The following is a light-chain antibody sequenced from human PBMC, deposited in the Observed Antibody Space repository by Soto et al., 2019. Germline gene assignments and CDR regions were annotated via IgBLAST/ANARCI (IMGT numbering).Light chain of an antibody. Sequence: EIVLTQSPATLSLSPGERATLSCRATQSITTSLAWYQQKPGQPPRLLIYDASNRATVMPARFSGSGSGTDFTLTISSLEPEDFAVYYGQQRSIWPRLTFGGGTKVEIK. V-gene: IGKV3-11*01. CDR1: QSITTS. CDR2: DAS. CDR3: QQRSIWPRLT. J-gene: IGKJ4*01.